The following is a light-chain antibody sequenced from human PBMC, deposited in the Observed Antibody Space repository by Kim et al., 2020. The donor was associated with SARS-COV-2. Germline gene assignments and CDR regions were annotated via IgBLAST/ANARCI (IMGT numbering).Light chain of an antibody. CDR3: SSYNSITIYV. CDR1: SSDIGVYNY. CDR2: DVS. V-gene: IGLV2-14*01. J-gene: IGLJ1*01. Sequence: QSALTQPASVSGSPGQSITISCIGTSSDIGVYNYVSWYQQHPGTAPKLMIYDVSKRPSGVPNRFSGSKSGNTASLTISGLQPEDEADYYCSSYNSITIYVFGTGTKSPS.